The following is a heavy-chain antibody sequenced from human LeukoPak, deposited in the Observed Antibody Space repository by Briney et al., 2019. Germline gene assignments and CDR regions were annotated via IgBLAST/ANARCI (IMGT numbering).Heavy chain of an antibody. D-gene: IGHD5-24*01. CDR1: GGTFSSYA. CDR2: IIPVIGTA. J-gene: IGHJ4*02. Sequence: AASVKVSCKASGGTFSSYAISWVRQAPRPGLEWMGGIIPVIGTADYAQKFQGSVTITTDESTSTAYMELSSLRSEDTAEYYCARGSGRDGYILQIDYWGQGTLVTVSS. V-gene: IGHV1-69*05. CDR3: ARGSGRDGYILQIDY.